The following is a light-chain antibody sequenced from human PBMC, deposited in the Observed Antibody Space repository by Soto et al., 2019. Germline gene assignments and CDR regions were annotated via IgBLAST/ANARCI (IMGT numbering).Light chain of an antibody. Sequence: EIVLTQSPATLSLSPGERATLSCRASQSVSSYLAWYQQKPGQAPRLLIYDASNRATGIRARFSGSGSGTDFTLTLSSLEPEDFAVYYCQQRSNWPSTFGQGTKVEIK. CDR2: DAS. CDR3: QQRSNWPST. CDR1: QSVSSY. J-gene: IGKJ1*01. V-gene: IGKV3-11*01.